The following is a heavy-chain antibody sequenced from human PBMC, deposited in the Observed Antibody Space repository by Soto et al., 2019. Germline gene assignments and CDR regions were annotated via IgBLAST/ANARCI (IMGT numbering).Heavy chain of an antibody. CDR2: ISYDGSNK. D-gene: IGHD6-19*01. CDR1: GFTFSSYG. V-gene: IGHV3-30*18. J-gene: IGHJ6*02. CDR3: AKDREQWLVIDYYYYGMDV. Sequence: AGGSLRLSCAASGFTFSSYGMHWVRQAPGKGLEWVAVISYDGSNKYYADSVKGRFTISRDNSKNTLYLQMNSLRAEDTAVYYCAKDREQWLVIDYYYYGMDVWGQGTTVTVSS.